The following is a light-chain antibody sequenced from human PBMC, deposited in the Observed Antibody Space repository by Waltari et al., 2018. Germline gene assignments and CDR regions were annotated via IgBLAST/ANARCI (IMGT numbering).Light chain of an antibody. J-gene: IGKJ5*01. V-gene: IGKV1-33*01. CDR3: QQYDNLPIT. CDR2: DAS. Sequence: DIQMTQSPSSLSASVGDRVTITCQARQDISNYLNWYQQKPGKAPQLLIYDASKLETGVPAMFSGSGSGTDFTFTISSLQPEDIATYYCQQYDNLPITFGQGTRLEIK. CDR1: QDISNY.